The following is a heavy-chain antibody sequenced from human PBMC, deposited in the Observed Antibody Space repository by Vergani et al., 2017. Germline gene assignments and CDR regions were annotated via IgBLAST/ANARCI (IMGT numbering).Heavy chain of an antibody. V-gene: IGHV1-2*02. Sequence: QVQLVQSGAEVKKPGASVKVPCKASGYTFTGHYMHRVRQAPGQGLEWMGWINPNSGGTNYAQKFQGRVTMTRDTSISTDYMELSRLRSDDTAVYYYWLIKWELPPFDYGGQGTLVTVSS. CDR3: WLIKWELPPFDY. CDR1: GYTFTGHY. J-gene: IGHJ4*02. CDR2: INPNSGGT. D-gene: IGHD1-26*01.